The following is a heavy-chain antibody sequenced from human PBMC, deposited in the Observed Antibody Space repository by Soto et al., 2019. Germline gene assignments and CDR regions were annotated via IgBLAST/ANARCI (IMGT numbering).Heavy chain of an antibody. CDR3: ATPVGIAPTGEDGMAV. Sequence: QVQLVQSGAEVKKTGSSVKVSCKASGGTFSIYGFSWVRQAPGQGPEWIGGIIPILTTPNYAQKFQGRVTIVADESTTTVYMELSSLKFEDTAVYYCATPVGIAPTGEDGMAVWGQGTSVTVSS. D-gene: IGHD2-8*02. CDR2: IIPILTTP. V-gene: IGHV1-69*01. J-gene: IGHJ6*02. CDR1: GGTFSIYG.